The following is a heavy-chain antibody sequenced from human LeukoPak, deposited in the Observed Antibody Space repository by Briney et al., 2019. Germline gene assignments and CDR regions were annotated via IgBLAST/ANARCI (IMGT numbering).Heavy chain of an antibody. CDR1: GFTFDDYA. V-gene: IGHV3-9*01. CDR3: AKKGGGSYSDYFDY. CDR2: ISWNSGSI. J-gene: IGHJ4*02. Sequence: PGGSLRLSCAASGFTFDDYAMHWVRQAPGKGLEWVSGISWNSGSIGYAVSVKGRFTISRDNAKNSLYLQMNSLRAEDTALYYCAKKGGGSYSDYFDYWGQGTLVTVSS. D-gene: IGHD1-26*01.